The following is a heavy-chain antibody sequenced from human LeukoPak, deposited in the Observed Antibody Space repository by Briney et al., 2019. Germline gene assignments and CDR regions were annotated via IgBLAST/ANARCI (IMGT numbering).Heavy chain of an antibody. CDR3: AKGREMATPYGMDV. D-gene: IGHD5-24*01. Sequence: PGGSLRLSCAASGFTFSSSAMSWVRQAPGKGLEWVSAISNNGGYTYYADSVQGRFTISRDNSKSTLCLQMNSLRAEDTAVYYCAKGREMATPYGMDVWGQGTTVTVPS. J-gene: IGHJ6*02. CDR2: ISNNGGYT. CDR1: GFTFSSSA. V-gene: IGHV3-23*01.